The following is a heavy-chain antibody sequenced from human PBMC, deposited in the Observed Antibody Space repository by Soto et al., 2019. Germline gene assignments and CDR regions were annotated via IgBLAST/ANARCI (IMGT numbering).Heavy chain of an antibody. Sequence: SETLSLTCTVSGGSISSYYWSWIRQPPGKGLEWIGYIYYSGSTNYNPSLKSRVTISVDTSKNQFSLKPSSVTAADTAVYYCAREVGYSYAYPYYFDYWGQGTLVT. V-gene: IGHV4-59*01. CDR2: IYYSGST. J-gene: IGHJ4*02. D-gene: IGHD5-18*01. CDR3: AREVGYSYAYPYYFDY. CDR1: GGSISSYY.